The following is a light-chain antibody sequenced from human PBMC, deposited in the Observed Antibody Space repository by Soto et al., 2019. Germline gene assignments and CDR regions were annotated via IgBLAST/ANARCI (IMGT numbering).Light chain of an antibody. CDR1: ISDVGGYSY. CDR3: CSYAGAFIYV. J-gene: IGLJ1*01. Sequence: QSVITQPRSVSGSPGRSVTISCTGTISDVGGYSYVSWYQQHPGEAPKLLISDVSKRPSGVPDRFSGSKFGNTASLTISGLQAEDEADYYCCSYAGAFIYVLGSGTKVTVL. CDR2: DVS. V-gene: IGLV2-11*01.